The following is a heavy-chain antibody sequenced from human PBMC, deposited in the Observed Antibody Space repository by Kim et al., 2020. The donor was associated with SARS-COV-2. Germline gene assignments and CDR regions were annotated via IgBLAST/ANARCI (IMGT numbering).Heavy chain of an antibody. CDR3: AASGGYCSSASCHSVNYYGMAV. J-gene: IGHJ6*02. CDR2: IRSKGNNYAT. D-gene: IGHD2-2*01. V-gene: IGHV3-73*01. Sequence: GGSLRLSCAASGFTFSVSALHWVRQASGKGLEWVGRIRSKGNNYATAYAASVKGRFTISRDDSENTAYLQMNSLETEDTAVYYCAASGGYCSSASCHSVNYYGMAVWGQGTTVTVSS. CDR1: GFTFSVSA.